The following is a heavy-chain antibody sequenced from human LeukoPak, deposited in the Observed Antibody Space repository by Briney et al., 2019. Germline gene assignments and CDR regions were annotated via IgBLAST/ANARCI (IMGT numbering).Heavy chain of an antibody. CDR1: GFTLSSYA. CDR2: ISGSGGNT. J-gene: IGHJ3*02. CDR3: ARDWPSEWQHLPDYDAVDI. Sequence: GGSLRLSCAASGFTLSSYAMSWVRQPPGKGLNWVSRISGSGGNTFYADSVKGRFTISRDNSKNTLYLQMNSLRAEDTAVYYCARDWPSEWQHLPDYDAVDIWGQGTMVTVSS. D-gene: IGHD6-13*01. V-gene: IGHV3-23*01.